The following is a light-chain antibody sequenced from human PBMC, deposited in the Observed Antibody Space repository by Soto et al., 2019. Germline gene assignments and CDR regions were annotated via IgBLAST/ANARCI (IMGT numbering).Light chain of an antibody. J-gene: IGKJ5*01. Sequence: EIVLTQSPGTLSLSPGERATLSCRASQSVSSSYLAWYQQKPGQAPRLLIYDASFRATGIPARFSGSGSGTDFTLTISSLEPEDAAVYYCQQRSNWPPITFGQGTRLEIK. CDR2: DAS. CDR1: QSVSSSY. V-gene: IGKV3D-20*02. CDR3: QQRSNWPPIT.